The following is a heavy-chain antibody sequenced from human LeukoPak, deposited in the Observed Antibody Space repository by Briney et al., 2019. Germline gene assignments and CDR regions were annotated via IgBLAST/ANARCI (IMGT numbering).Heavy chain of an antibody. D-gene: IGHD3-22*01. CDR2: IYYSGST. J-gene: IGHJ4*02. Sequence: SETLSLTCTVSGGSISSYYWSWIRQPPEKGLEWIGYIYYSGSTDYNPSLKSRVTISVDTSKNQFSLKLNSVTVADTAVYYCARGDDSSGFDYWGQGTLVTVSS. V-gene: IGHV4-30-4*01. CDR3: ARGDDSSGFDY. CDR1: GGSISSYY.